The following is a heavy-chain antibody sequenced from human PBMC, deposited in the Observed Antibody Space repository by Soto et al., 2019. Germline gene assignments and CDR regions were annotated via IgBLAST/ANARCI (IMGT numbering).Heavy chain of an antibody. V-gene: IGHV3-48*02. CDR2: ISSSSSTI. Sequence: GGSLRLSCAASGFTFSSYSMNWVRQAPGKGLEWVSYISSSSSTIYYADSVKGRFTISRDNAKNSLYLQMNSLRDEDTAVYYCARTKLTAMVRDAFDIWGQGTMVTVSS. CDR3: ARTKLTAMVRDAFDI. J-gene: IGHJ3*02. D-gene: IGHD5-18*01. CDR1: GFTFSSYS.